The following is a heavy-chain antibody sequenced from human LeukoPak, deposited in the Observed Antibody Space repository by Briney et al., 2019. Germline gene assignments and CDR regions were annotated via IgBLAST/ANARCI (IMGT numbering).Heavy chain of an antibody. CDR1: GFTFSSYA. CDR2: ISGSGGST. V-gene: IGHV3-23*01. CDR3: AKDVRNWNFGY. D-gene: IGHD1-20*01. Sequence: GGSLRLSCAVSGFTFSSYAMSWVRQAPGKGLEWVSAISGSGGSTYYADSVKGRFTISRDNSKNTLYLQMNSLRAEDTAFYYCAKDVRNWNFGYWGQGTLVTVSS. J-gene: IGHJ4*02.